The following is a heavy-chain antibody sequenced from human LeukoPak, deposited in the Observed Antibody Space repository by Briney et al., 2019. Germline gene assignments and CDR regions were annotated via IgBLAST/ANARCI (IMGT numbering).Heavy chain of an antibody. Sequence: PGESLRLSCAASGFTFSTHEMNWVRQGPGKGLEWVSHISSSGTVEYADSVKGRFTISRDNPKNTLYLQMNSLRVEDTAVYYCAKEHGGSSWYEDAFDIWGQGTMVTVSS. CDR2: ISSSGTV. J-gene: IGHJ3*02. V-gene: IGHV3-48*03. D-gene: IGHD6-13*01. CDR3: AKEHGGSSWYEDAFDI. CDR1: GFTFSTHE.